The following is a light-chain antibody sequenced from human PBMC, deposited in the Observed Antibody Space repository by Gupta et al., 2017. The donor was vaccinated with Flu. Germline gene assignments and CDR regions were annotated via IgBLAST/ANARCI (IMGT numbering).Light chain of an antibody. Sequence: DIQMTQSPSSLSASVGDSVTITCRASQSISSYLNWYQQKPGKAPKLLIYAASSVQSGVPSRFSGSGSGTDFTLTISRLQPEDFATYYCQQSYSTPRTFGQGTKVEIK. V-gene: IGKV1-39*01. CDR2: AAS. CDR1: QSISSY. CDR3: QQSYSTPRT. J-gene: IGKJ1*01.